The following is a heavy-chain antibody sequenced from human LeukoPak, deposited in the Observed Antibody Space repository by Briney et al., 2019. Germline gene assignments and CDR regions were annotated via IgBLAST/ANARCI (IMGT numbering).Heavy chain of an antibody. CDR1: GFTFSSYA. J-gene: IGHJ4*02. Sequence: GGSLRLSCAASGFTFSSYAMHWVRQAPGKGLEWVAVISYDGSNKYYADSVKGRFTISRDNSKNTLYLQMNSLRAEDTAVYYCAKDGDPDYWGQGTLVTVSS. CDR2: ISYDGSNK. V-gene: IGHV3-30-3*01. CDR3: AKDGDPDY. D-gene: IGHD4-17*01.